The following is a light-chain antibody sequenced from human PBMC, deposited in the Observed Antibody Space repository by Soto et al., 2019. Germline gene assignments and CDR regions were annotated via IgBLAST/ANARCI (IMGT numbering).Light chain of an antibody. CDR1: QSVSSSY. J-gene: IGKJ1*01. CDR2: GAS. CDR3: QQYGSSPRT. V-gene: IGKV3-20*01. Sequence: EIVLTQSPGTLSLSPGERATHSCRASQSVSSSYLAWYQQKPGQAPRLLIYGASSRATGIPDRFSGSGSGTDFTLTISRLEPEDLAGYYCQQYGSSPRTFGQGTKVEIK.